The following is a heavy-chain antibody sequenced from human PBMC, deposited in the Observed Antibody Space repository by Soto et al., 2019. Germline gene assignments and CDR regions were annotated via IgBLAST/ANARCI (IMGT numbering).Heavy chain of an antibody. CDR2: ISYDGSNK. D-gene: IGHD3-16*02. V-gene: IGHV3-30-3*01. Sequence: QVQLVESGGGVVQPGRSLRLSCAASGFTFSSYAMHWVRQAPGKGLEWVAVISYDGSNKYYADSVKGRFTISRDNSKNTLYLQMNSLRAEDTAVYYCARLRLGELSLYVYWGQGTLVTVSS. CDR1: GFTFSSYA. J-gene: IGHJ4*02. CDR3: ARLRLGELSLYVY.